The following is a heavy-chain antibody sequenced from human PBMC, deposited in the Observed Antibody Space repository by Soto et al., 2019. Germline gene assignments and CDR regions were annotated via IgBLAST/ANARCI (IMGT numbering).Heavy chain of an antibody. CDR1: GFTFSSYS. J-gene: IGHJ4*02. CDR3: ARERGYYGSGSYAL. Sequence: EVQLVESGGGLVKPGGSLRLSCAASGFTFSSYSMNWVRQAPGKGLEWVSSISSSSSYIYYADSVKGRFTISRDSAKNSLYLQMNSLRAEATAVYYWARERGYYGSGSYALWGQGTLVTVSS. D-gene: IGHD3-10*01. CDR2: ISSSSSYI. V-gene: IGHV3-21*01.